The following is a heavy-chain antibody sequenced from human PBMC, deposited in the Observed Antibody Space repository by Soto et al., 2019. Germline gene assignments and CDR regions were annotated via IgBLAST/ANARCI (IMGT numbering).Heavy chain of an antibody. V-gene: IGHV3-33*01. J-gene: IGHJ6*02. Sequence: QVQLVESGGGVVQPGRSLRLSCAASGSTFSSYGMHWVRQAPGKGLEWVAVIWYDGSNKYYADSVKGRFTISRDNSKNTLYLQMNSLRAEDTAVYYCARDGTTVPYYYYGMDVWGQGTTVTVSS. CDR3: ARDGTTVPYYYYGMDV. CDR2: IWYDGSNK. CDR1: GSTFSSYG. D-gene: IGHD4-17*01.